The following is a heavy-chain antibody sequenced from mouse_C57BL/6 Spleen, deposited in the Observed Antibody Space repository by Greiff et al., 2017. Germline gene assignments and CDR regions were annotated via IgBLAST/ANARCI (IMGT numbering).Heavy chain of an antibody. CDR3: ARNYYGSSYVLYFDY. D-gene: IGHD1-1*01. V-gene: IGHV1-50*01. CDR1: GYTFTSYW. CDR2: IDPSASYT. J-gene: IGHJ2*01. Sequence: QVQLQQPGAELVKPGASVKLSCKASGYTFTSYWMQWVKQRPGQGLEWIGEIDPSASYTNYNQKFKGKATLTVDTSSSTAYMQLSSLTSEDSAVYYCARNYYGSSYVLYFDYWGQGTTLTVSS.